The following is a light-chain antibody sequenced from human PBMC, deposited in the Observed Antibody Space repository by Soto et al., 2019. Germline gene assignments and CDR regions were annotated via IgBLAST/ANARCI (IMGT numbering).Light chain of an antibody. J-gene: IGKJ1*01. CDR1: QSVSSSY. CDR3: HQYGTSPKT. Sequence: EIVLTQSPGTLSLSPGERATLSCRASQSVSSSYLAWYQHKPGQAPRLLIYGVSSRATGIPDRISGSGSGTHFTLSIRRLEPEDFAVYYCHQYGTSPKTLGQGTQVEIK. V-gene: IGKV3-20*01. CDR2: GVS.